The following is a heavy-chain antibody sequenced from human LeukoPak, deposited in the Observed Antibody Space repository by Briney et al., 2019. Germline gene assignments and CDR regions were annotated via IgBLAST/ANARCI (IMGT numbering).Heavy chain of an antibody. J-gene: IGHJ4*02. CDR2: IIPIFGTA. D-gene: IGHD5-18*01. CDR1: GGTFSSYA. Sequence: AASVKVSCKASGGTFSSYAISWVRQAPGQGLEWMGGIIPIFGTANYAQKFQGRVTITTDESTSTAYMELSSLRSEDTAVYYCAKPQSTTMVTYLDYWGQGTLVTVSS. V-gene: IGHV1-69*05. CDR3: AKPQSTTMVTYLDY.